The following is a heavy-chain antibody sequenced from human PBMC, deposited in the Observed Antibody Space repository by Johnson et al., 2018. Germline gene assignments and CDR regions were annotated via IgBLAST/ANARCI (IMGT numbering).Heavy chain of an antibody. CDR2: ISSSSTTI. CDR3: AREDTQFGDGYDPGHFDP. Sequence: VRLVEAGGGLVQPGGSLRLSCAASGFTFSSYSMNWVRQAPGKGLEWVSYISSSSTTIYYADSVNGRFPIPRDNAKNSLYLQMNSLRAEDTAVYYCAREDTQFGDGYDPGHFDPWGRGTLVTVSS. D-gene: IGHD5-24*01. J-gene: IGHJ2*01. V-gene: IGHV3-48*01. CDR1: GFTFSSYS.